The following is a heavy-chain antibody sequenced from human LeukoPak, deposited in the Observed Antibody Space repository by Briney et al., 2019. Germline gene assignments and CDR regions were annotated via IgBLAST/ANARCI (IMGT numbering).Heavy chain of an antibody. CDR1: GGTFISYA. Sequence: ASVKVSCKASGGTFISYAISWVRQAPGQGLEWMGGIIPIFGTANYAQKFQGRVTITADESTCTAYMELSSLRSEDTAVYYCARARQNYYDSSGYYLPPDYWGQGTLVTVSS. D-gene: IGHD3-22*01. J-gene: IGHJ4*02. CDR3: ARARQNYYDSSGYYLPPDY. V-gene: IGHV1-69*13. CDR2: IIPIFGTA.